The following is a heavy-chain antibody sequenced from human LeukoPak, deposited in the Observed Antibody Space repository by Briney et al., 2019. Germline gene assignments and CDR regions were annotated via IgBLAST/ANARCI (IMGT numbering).Heavy chain of an antibody. D-gene: IGHD3-16*01. J-gene: IGHJ6*02. CDR1: GFTFSSYW. CDR2: INHNGNVN. Sequence: GGSLRLSCAASGFTFSSYWMNWARQAPGKGLEWVAGINHNGNVNYYVDSVKGRVTISRENAKNSLYLQMNNLRAEDKAVYFCARGGGLDVWGQGATVTVSS. V-gene: IGHV3-7*03. CDR3: ARGGGLDV.